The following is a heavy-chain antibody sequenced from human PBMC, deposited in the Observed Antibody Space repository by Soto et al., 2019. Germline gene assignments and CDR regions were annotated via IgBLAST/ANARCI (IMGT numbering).Heavy chain of an antibody. D-gene: IGHD6-13*01. Sequence: QVQLVQSGAEVKKPGASVKVSCKASGYTFTSYGISWVRQAPGQGLEWMGWISAYNGNTNYAQKLQGRVTMTTDTSTSTACMELWGLRYDDTGVYYCARVVWDSSSWYYFSGGRGGRFYPWGQGTLVTVSA. J-gene: IGHJ5*02. CDR2: ISAYNGNT. CDR1: GYTFTSYG. CDR3: ARVVWDSSSWYYFSGGRGGRFYP. V-gene: IGHV1-18*01.